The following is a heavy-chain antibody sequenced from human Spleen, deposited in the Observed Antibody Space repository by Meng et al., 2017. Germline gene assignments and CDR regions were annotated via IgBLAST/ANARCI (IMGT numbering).Heavy chain of an antibody. CDR3: ARDEDISAAGKLFGDY. CDR1: GYNFPDYY. Sequence: ASMKVSCKPSGYNFPDYYIHWVRRAPGQGLEWMGRINPKSGDTHYAQRFQGRVTMTGDTSISTAYMELSGLRSDDTAMYYCARDEDISAAGKLFGDYWGQGTLVTVSS. J-gene: IGHJ4*02. V-gene: IGHV1-2*06. D-gene: IGHD6-13*01. CDR2: INPKSGDT.